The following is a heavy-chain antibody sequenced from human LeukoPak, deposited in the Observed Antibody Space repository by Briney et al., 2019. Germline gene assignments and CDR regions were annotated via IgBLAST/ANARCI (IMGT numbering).Heavy chain of an antibody. D-gene: IGHD7-27*01. V-gene: IGHV4-38-2*01. CDR1: GYSISSGYY. CDR2: IHQSGMT. J-gene: IGHJ4*02. Sequence: SETLSLTCAVSGYSISSGYYWSWIRQPPGKGLKWIATIHQSGMTYYNPSLKSRVTISVDASKNQFSLKLTSVTAAGTAVYYCARYTGTNWGYSFDYRGQGTLVTVSS. CDR3: ARYTGTNWGYSFDY.